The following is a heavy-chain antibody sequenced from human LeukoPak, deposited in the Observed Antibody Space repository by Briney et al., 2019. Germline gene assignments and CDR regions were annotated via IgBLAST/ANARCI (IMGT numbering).Heavy chain of an antibody. CDR1: GYTFTSYY. CDR2: INPSGGST. D-gene: IGHD4-17*01. CDR3: ARVNLMTTVTTDYYYGLDV. Sequence: GASVKVSCKASGYTFTSYYMHWVRQAPGQVLEWMGIINPSGGSTSYAQKFQGGVTMTRDTSTSTVYMELSSLRSEDTAVYYCARVNLMTTVTTDYYYGLDVWGQGTTVTVSS. J-gene: IGHJ6*02. V-gene: IGHV1-46*01.